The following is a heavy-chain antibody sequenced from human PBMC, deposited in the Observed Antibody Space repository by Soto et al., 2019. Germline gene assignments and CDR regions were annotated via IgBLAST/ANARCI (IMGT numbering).Heavy chain of an antibody. D-gene: IGHD3-3*01. J-gene: IGHJ4*02. V-gene: IGHV3-23*01. CDR3: ARGASDFWNAYPEIHFFDY. CDR2: VSGSGGSS. Sequence: EVQLLESGGGLVQPGGSLRLSCAASGFIFTNYALSWVRQAPGKGLEWVAGVSGSGGSSYYADSVKARFTVSRDNSKNTLSLQMNSLRGDDTAVYYCARGASDFWNAYPEIHFFDYCGQGAPVFVSS. CDR1: GFIFTNYA.